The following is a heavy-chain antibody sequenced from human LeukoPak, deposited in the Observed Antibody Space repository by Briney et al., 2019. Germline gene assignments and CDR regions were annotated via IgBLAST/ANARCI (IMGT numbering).Heavy chain of an antibody. CDR1: GFTFSSYS. J-gene: IGHJ4*02. CDR2: ISSSSSYI. Sequence: GGSLRLSCAASGFTFSSYSMNWVRQAPGKGLEWVSSISSSSSYIYYADSVKGRFTISRDNAKNSLYLQMNSLRAEDTAVYYCARVLIFDFWSGYYTPGYFDYWGQGTLVTVSS. D-gene: IGHD3-3*01. V-gene: IGHV3-21*01. CDR3: ARVLIFDFWSGYYTPGYFDY.